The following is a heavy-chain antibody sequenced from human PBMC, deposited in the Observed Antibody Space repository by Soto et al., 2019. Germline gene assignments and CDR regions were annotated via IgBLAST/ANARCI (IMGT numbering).Heavy chain of an antibody. V-gene: IGHV1-58*01. J-gene: IGHJ6*04. Sequence: SVKVSCKASGFTFTSSAVQWVRQARGQRLEWIGWIVVGSGNTNYAQKFQERVTITRDMSTSTAYMELSSLRSEDTAVYYCGANQPPLYLFGGGHQGYYRGRAVGGKGTTAT. CDR3: GANQPPLYLFGGGHQGYYRGRAV. CDR1: GFTFTSSA. CDR2: IVVGSGNT. D-gene: IGHD3-16*01.